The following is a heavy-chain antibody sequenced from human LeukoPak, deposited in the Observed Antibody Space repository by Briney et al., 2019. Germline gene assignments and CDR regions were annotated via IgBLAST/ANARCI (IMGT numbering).Heavy chain of an antibody. CDR2: ISSSSSTI. J-gene: IGHJ3*02. CDR3: ARGVTGHDAFDI. CDR1: GFTFSSYS. D-gene: IGHD4-11*01. V-gene: IGHV3-48*01. Sequence: GGSLRLSCAASGFTFSSYSMNWVRQAPGKGLEWVSYISSSSSTIYYANSVKGRFTISRDNAKNSLYLQMNSLRAEDTAVYYCARGVTGHDAFDIWGQGTMVTVSS.